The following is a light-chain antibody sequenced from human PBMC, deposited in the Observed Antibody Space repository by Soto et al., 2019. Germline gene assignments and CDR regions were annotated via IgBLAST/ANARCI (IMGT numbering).Light chain of an antibody. V-gene: IGKV3-20*01. CDR2: GAS. CDR3: HQYGSSPAT. Sequence: EIVLTQSPGTLSLSPGERATLSCRASQSVSSSLLAWYQQKPGQAPRLLIYGASSRATGIPDRVSGSGSGTDFTLTISRLEPEEFAVYYCHQYGSSPATFGRGTKVEIK. J-gene: IGKJ1*01. CDR1: QSVSSSL.